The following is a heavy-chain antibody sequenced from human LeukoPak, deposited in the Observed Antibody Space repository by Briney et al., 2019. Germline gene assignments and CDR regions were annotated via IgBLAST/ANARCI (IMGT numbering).Heavy chain of an antibody. CDR2: ISGSGGDT. V-gene: IGHV3-23*01. J-gene: IGHJ1*01. Sequence: TGGSLRLSCAASGFTFSNYAMTWVRQAPGKGLEWVSTISGSGGDTYYADSVQGRFTISRDNSKNTLYLQMNSLRAEDTAVYYCAKVTMVRGVTEYFQHWGQGTLVTVSS. CDR1: GFTFSNYA. CDR3: AKVTMVRGVTEYFQH. D-gene: IGHD3-10*01.